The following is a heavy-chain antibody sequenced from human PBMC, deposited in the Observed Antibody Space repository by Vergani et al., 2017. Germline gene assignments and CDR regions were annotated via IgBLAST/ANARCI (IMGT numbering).Heavy chain of an antibody. Sequence: QLQLQESGPGLVKPSETLSLTCTVSGGSISSSSYYWGWIRQPPGKGLEWIGSIYYSGSTYYNPSLKRRVTISVETSKNQCSLKLSSVTAADTSVYYCARVGAVAGPYYFDYWGQGTLVTVSS. CDR2: IYYSGST. CDR3: ARVGAVAGPYYFDY. V-gene: IGHV4-39*01. J-gene: IGHJ4*02. D-gene: IGHD6-19*01. CDR1: GGSISSSSYY.